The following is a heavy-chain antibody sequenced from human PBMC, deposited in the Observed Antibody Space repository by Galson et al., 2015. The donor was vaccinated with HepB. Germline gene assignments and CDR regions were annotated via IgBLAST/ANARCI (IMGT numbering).Heavy chain of an antibody. CDR1: GGSISSYY. J-gene: IGHJ4*02. CDR3: ARLDSQVDY. V-gene: IGHV4-59*08. CDR2: IYYSGST. D-gene: IGHD3-22*01. Sequence: TLSLTCTVSGGSISSYYWSWIRQPPGKGLEWIGYIYYSGSTNYNPSLKSRVTISVDTSKNQFSLKLSSVTAADTAVYYCARLDSQVDYWGQGTLVTVSS.